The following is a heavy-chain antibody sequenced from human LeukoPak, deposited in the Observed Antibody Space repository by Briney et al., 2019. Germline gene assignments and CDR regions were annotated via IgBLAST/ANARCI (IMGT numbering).Heavy chain of an antibody. Sequence: PGGSLRLSCAASGFTFSSYAMSWVRQAPGEGLEWVSAISGSGGSTYYADSVKGRFTISRDNSKNTLYLQMNSLRAEDTAVYYCAKGYGSGSYYNWFDPWGQGTLVTVSS. V-gene: IGHV3-23*01. CDR1: GFTFSSYA. J-gene: IGHJ5*02. CDR3: AKGYGSGSYYNWFDP. D-gene: IGHD3-10*01. CDR2: ISGSGGST.